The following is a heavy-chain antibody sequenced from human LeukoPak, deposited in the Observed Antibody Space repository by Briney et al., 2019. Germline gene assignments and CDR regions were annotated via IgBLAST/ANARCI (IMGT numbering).Heavy chain of an antibody. D-gene: IGHD1-14*01. CDR1: GGTFSSYA. CDR2: IIPIFGTA. V-gene: IGHV1-69*13. Sequence: ASVKVSCKASGGTFSSYAISWVRQAPGQGLEWMGGIIPIFGTANYAQKFQGRVTITADESTSTAYMELSSLRSEDTAVYYCATSGSSYYYGMGVWGQGTTVTVSS. CDR3: ATSGSSYYYGMGV. J-gene: IGHJ6*02.